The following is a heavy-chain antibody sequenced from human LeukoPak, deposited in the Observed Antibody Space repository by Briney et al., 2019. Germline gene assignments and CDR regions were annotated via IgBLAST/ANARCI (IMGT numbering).Heavy chain of an antibody. CDR1: GGTFSSYT. CDR3: ARGAASAIFSFDP. CDR2: IIPILGIA. V-gene: IGHV1-69*02. J-gene: IGHJ5*02. Sequence: SVKVSCKASGGTFSSYTISWVRQAPGQGLEWMGRIIPILGIANYAQKFQGRVTITADNSTSTAYMELSSLRSAGTAVYYCARGAASAIFSFDPWGQGTLVTVSS. D-gene: IGHD3-3*02.